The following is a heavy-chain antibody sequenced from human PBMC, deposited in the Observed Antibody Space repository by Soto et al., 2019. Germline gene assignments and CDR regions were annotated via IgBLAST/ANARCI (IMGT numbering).Heavy chain of an antibody. V-gene: IGHV3-30-3*01. CDR1: GFTFSSDA. J-gene: IGHJ6*02. CDR3: ARDLDYGDYYYYGMYV. CDR2: ISYDGSNK. Sequence: GGSLRLSCAASGFTFSSDAMHWVRQAPGKGLEWVAVISYDGSNKYYADSVKGRFTISRDNSKNTLYLQMNSLRAEDTAVYYCARDLDYGDYYYYGMYVWGQGTTVTVSS. D-gene: IGHD4-17*01.